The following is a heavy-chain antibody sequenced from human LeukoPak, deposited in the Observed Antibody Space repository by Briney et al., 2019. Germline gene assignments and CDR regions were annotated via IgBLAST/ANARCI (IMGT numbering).Heavy chain of an antibody. D-gene: IGHD2-2*01. J-gene: IGHJ3*02. CDR1: GGTFSSYA. CDR2: IIPIFGTA. V-gene: IGHV1-69*13. Sequence: ASVKVSCKASGGTFSSYAISWVRQAPGQGLEWMGGIIPIFGTANYAQKFQGRVTITADESTSTAYMELSSLRSEDTAVYYCARGKDIVVVPAAIPGAFDIWGQGTMVTVSS. CDR3: ARGKDIVVVPAAIPGAFDI.